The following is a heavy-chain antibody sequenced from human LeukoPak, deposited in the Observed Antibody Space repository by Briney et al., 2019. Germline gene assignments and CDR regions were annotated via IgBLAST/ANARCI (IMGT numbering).Heavy chain of an antibody. V-gene: IGHV3-48*01. J-gene: IGHJ4*02. D-gene: IGHD6-13*01. CDR1: GFTFNSHS. CDR2: ISSSGSSSSII. CDR3: ARDMGSSWYYFDY. Sequence: PGGSLRLSCAASGFTFNSHSMNWARQAPGKGLEWVSYISSSGSSSSIIYYADSVKGRFTISRDNAKNSLYLQMNSLRAEDTAVYYCARDMGSSWYYFDYWGQGTLVTVSS.